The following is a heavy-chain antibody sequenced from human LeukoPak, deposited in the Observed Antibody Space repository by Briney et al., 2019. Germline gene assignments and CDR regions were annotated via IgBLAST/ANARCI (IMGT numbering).Heavy chain of an antibody. D-gene: IGHD3-16*01. V-gene: IGHV3-30*18. J-gene: IGHJ2*01. CDR2: ISYDGSNK. CDR1: GFTFSSYG. Sequence: GGSLRLSCAASGFTFSSYGMHWVRQAPDKGLEWVAVISYDGSNKYYADSVKGRFTISRDNSKNTLYLQMNSLRAEDTAVYYCAKDPGGDVLLNWYFDLWGRGTLVTVSS. CDR3: AKDPGGDVLLNWYFDL.